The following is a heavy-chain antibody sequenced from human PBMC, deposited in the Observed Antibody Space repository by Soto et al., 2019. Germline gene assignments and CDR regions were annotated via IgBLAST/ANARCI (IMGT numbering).Heavy chain of an antibody. J-gene: IGHJ2*01. D-gene: IGHD6-19*01. CDR1: VYTFSDYG. V-gene: IGHV1-3*01. Sequence: GXSVKVSCKASVYTFSDYGIHWVRQAPGQRLEWMGWINAGNGNTKYSQKFQDRVTITRDTSATTAYMELSNLRSEDTAVFYCARSGYSSGWYHWYFDLWGRGTLVTVSS. CDR2: INAGNGNT. CDR3: ARSGYSSGWYHWYFDL.